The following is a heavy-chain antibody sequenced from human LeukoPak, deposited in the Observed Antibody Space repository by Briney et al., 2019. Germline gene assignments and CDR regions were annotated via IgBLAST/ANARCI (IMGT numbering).Heavy chain of an antibody. Sequence: PSETLSLTCAVYGGSFSGYYWSWIRQPPGKGLEWIGEISHSGSTNYNPSLKSRVTISVDTSKNQFSLKLSSVTAADTAVYYCARVRWYCSSTSCYTNYFDYWGQGTLVTVSS. D-gene: IGHD2-2*02. CDR3: ARVRWYCSSTSCYTNYFDY. CDR2: ISHSGST. V-gene: IGHV4-34*01. J-gene: IGHJ4*02. CDR1: GGSFSGYY.